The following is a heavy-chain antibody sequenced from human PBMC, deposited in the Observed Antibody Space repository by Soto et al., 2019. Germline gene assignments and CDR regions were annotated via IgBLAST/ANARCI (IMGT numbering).Heavy chain of an antibody. CDR1: GGSFSGYY. CDR2: INHSGST. J-gene: IGHJ6*03. Sequence: SETLSLTCAVYGGSFSGYYWSWIRQPPGKGLEWIGEINHSGSTNYNPSLKSRVTISVDTSKNQFSLKLSSVTAADTAVYYCARGGSTVTSHWGPSRYYYYYYMDVWGKGTTVTVSS. CDR3: ARGGSTVTSHWGPSRYYYYYYMDV. D-gene: IGHD4-17*01. V-gene: IGHV4-34*01.